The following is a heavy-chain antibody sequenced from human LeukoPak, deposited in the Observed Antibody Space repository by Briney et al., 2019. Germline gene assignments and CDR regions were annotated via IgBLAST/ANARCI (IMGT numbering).Heavy chain of an antibody. J-gene: IGHJ4*02. D-gene: IGHD2-21*02. V-gene: IGHV3-23*01. CDR3: AKNSLDCGGDCFFDY. Sequence: GSLRLSCAASGFTFSTSGMVWVRQAPGKGPEWVSVISGSGGSTYYADSVKGRFTISRDNSKNTLYLQMNSLRAEDTAVYYCAKNSLDCGGDCFFDYWGQGTLVTVSS. CDR2: ISGSGGST. CDR1: GFTFSTSG.